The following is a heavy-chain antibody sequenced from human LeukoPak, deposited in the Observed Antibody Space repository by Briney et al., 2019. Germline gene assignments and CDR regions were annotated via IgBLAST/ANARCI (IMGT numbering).Heavy chain of an antibody. J-gene: IGHJ4*02. CDR2: TYYRSKWYN. CDR3: ARVRWGGLYYFDY. Sequence: SQTLSLTCPISGYIVSNNSAAWNWIRQSPSRCLECLGRTYYRSKWYNEYAVSVKSRITINPDTSKNQFSLQLNSVTAEDTAVYYCARVRWGGLYYFDYWGKGTLVTVSS. V-gene: IGHV6-1*01. CDR1: GYIVSNNSAA. D-gene: IGHD3-16*01.